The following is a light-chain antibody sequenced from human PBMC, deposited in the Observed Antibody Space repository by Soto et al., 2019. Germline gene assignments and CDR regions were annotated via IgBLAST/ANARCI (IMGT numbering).Light chain of an antibody. CDR3: QQYNNWPPTWT. CDR2: GAS. J-gene: IGKJ1*01. Sequence: EIVMTQSPATLSVSPGERATLSCRASQSVSSNLAWYQQKPGQAPRLLIYGASTRATGVPARFSGSGSGTEFNLTISSLQSEDFAVYYCQQYNNWPPTWTFGQGTKVDIK. V-gene: IGKV3-15*01. CDR1: QSVSSN.